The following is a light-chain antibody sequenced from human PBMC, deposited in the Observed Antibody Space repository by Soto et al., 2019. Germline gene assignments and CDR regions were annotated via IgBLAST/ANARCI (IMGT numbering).Light chain of an antibody. CDR1: QSVSSN. V-gene: IGKV3-15*01. Sequence: EIVMTQSPATLSVSPGERATLTCRASQSVSSNLAWYQQKPGQAPRLLIYGASTRATGLPARFSGSGSGTEFTLTNSSLQSEDFAVYYCQQYNNWPMYTFGQGTKVDIK. CDR2: GAS. J-gene: IGKJ2*01. CDR3: QQYNNWPMYT.